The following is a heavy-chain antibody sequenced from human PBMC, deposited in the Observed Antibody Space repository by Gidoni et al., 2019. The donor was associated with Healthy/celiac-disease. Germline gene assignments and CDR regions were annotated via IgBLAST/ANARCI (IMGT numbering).Heavy chain of an antibody. Sequence: EVQLVESGGGLVKPGGSLRLSCAASGFPFSHAWMSWVRQAPGKGLEWVGRIKSKTDGGTTDYAAPVKGRFTISRDDSKNTLYLQMNSLKTEDTAVYYCTTCIAAAGNLYYYYYYMDVWGKGTTVTVSS. CDR2: IKSKTDGGTT. D-gene: IGHD6-13*01. CDR3: TTCIAAAGNLYYYYYYMDV. J-gene: IGHJ6*03. V-gene: IGHV3-15*01. CDR1: GFPFSHAW.